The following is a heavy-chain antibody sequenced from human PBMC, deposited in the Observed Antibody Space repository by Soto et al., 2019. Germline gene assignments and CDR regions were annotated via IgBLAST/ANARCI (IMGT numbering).Heavy chain of an antibody. CDR1: GFTVSSNY. J-gene: IGHJ6*03. CDR2: IYSGGST. D-gene: IGHD6-13*01. Sequence: GGSLRLSCAASGFTVSSNYMSWVRQAPGKGLEWVSVIYSGGSTYYADSVKGRFTISRHNSKNTLYLQMNSLRAEDTAVYYCARDLGYSRDYYYYMDVWGKGTTVTVSS. V-gene: IGHV3-53*04. CDR3: ARDLGYSRDYYYYMDV.